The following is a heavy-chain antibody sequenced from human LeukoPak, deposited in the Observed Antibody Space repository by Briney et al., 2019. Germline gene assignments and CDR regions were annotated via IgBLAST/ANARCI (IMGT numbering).Heavy chain of an antibody. CDR3: ARAYGSGSYYDY. CDR1: GFTFSSYA. CDR2: ISSNGGST. J-gene: IGHJ4*02. D-gene: IGHD3-10*01. Sequence: GGSLRLSCAASGFTFSSYAMHWVRQAPGKGLEYVSAISSNGGSTYYANSVKGRFTISRDNSENTLYLQMGSLRAEDMAVYYCARAYGSGSYYDYWGQGTLVTVSS. V-gene: IGHV3-64*01.